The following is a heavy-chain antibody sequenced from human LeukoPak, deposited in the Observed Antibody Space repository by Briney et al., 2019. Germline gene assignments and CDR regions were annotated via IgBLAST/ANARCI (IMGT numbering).Heavy chain of an antibody. Sequence: PSETLSLTCTVSGGSISSYYWSWIRQPPGKGLEWIGYVDSSDSTHYSHYNPSLKSRVSISADMSKNQFSLNMYSVTTADTAVYYCARLSAAASHPWGQGTLVTVSS. J-gene: IGHJ5*02. CDR1: GGSISSYY. CDR3: ARLSAAASHP. CDR2: VDSSDSTHYS. D-gene: IGHD6-13*01. V-gene: IGHV4-4*09.